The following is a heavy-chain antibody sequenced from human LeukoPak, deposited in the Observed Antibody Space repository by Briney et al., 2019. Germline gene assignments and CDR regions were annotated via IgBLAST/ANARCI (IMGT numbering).Heavy chain of an antibody. J-gene: IGHJ5*02. CDR2: IWFDDTNK. CDR3: ARGRAIAVDATRNYWFDL. D-gene: IGHD6-19*01. Sequence: PGTSLRLSCAVSGFTFTNYDMLWVRQTPGKGLEWVAVIWFDDTNKYYAGSVKGRFTISRDNSKNTVYLQMNSLRAEDTAVYYCARGRAIAVDATRNYWFDLWGQGALVTVSS. V-gene: IGHV3-33*01. CDR1: GFTFTNYD.